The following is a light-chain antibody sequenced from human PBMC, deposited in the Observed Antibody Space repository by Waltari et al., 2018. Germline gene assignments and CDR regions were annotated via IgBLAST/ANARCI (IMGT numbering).Light chain of an antibody. Sequence: FQQKPGQVPRTVIYDTSNRHAGTPARFSGSLVGGKAALTLSGAQPEDEADYYCLLWYSGARWVFGGGTKLSVL. V-gene: IGLV7-46*01. CDR3: LLWYSGARWV. J-gene: IGLJ3*02. CDR2: DTS.